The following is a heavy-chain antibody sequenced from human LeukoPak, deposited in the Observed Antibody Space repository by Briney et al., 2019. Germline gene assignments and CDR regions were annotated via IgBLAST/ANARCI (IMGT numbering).Heavy chain of an antibody. CDR3: AADRTAAAQRWYYYYGMDV. J-gene: IGHJ6*02. CDR1: GFTFTSSA. Sequence: SVKVSCKASGFTFTSSAVQWVRQARGQRLEWIGWIIVGSGNTNYAQKFQERVTITRDMSTSTAYMELSSLRSEDTAVYYCAADRTAAAQRWYYYYGMDVWGQGTTVTVSS. D-gene: IGHD6-13*01. CDR2: IIVGSGNT. V-gene: IGHV1-58*01.